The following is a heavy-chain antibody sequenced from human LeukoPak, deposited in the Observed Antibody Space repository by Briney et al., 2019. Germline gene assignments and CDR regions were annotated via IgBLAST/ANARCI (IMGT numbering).Heavy chain of an antibody. V-gene: IGHV3-21*01. CDR2: ISSSSSYI. CDR1: GFTFSSYG. CDR3: ARDPRGAFDY. D-gene: IGHD1-26*01. Sequence: GGSLRLSCAASGFTFSSYGMHWVRQAPGKGLEWVSSISSSSSYIYYADSVKGRFTISRDNAKNSLYLQMNSLRAEDTAVYYCARDPRGAFDYWGQGTLVTVSS. J-gene: IGHJ4*02.